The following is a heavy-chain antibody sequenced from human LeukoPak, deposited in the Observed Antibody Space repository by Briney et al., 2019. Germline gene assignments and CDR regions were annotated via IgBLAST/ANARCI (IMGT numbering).Heavy chain of an antibody. J-gene: IGHJ4*02. CDR2: IKQDGSEK. D-gene: IGHD1-14*01. CDR3: ASGTGRIPNAY. CDR1: GFTLSSYW. Sequence: PGGSLRLSCAASGFTLSSYWMNWVRQAPGKGPEWVANIKQDGSEKYYVDSVKGRFTISRDNANNALYLQMSSLRAEDTAVYYCASGTGRIPNAYWGLGTLVTVSS. V-gene: IGHV3-7*02.